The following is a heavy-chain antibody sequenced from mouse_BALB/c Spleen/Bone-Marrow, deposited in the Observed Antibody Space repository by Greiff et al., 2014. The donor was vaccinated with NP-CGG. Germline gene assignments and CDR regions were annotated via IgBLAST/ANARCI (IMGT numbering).Heavy chain of an antibody. Sequence: LVESGAQLARPGASVKMSCQASGYTFTRYTMHWEKQRPGQGLEWIGYINPSSAYTNYNQKFKDKATLTADKSSSTAYMQLSSLTSEDSAVYYCPIRYYAMDYWGQGTSVTVSS. CDR1: GYTFTRYT. J-gene: IGHJ4*01. V-gene: IGHV1-4*01. D-gene: IGHD1-1*01. CDR3: PIRYYAMDY. CDR2: INPSSAYT.